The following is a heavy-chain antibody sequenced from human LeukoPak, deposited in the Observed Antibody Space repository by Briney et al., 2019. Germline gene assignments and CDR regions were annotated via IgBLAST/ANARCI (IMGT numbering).Heavy chain of an antibody. CDR1: GFTFSTYG. Sequence: PGGSLRLSCAVSGFTFSTYGMHWVRQAPGKGLEWVAVAYGDGSSQYYADSVKGRFSISKDISKNTLSLQMNSLRAEDTAVYSCATGGNFYYSHWGQGTLVTVSS. CDR3: ATGGNFYYSH. CDR2: AYGDGSSQ. J-gene: IGHJ1*01. V-gene: IGHV3-33*08. D-gene: IGHD4-11*01.